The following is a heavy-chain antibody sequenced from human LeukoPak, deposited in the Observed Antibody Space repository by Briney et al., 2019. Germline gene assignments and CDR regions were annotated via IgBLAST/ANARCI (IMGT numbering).Heavy chain of an antibody. Sequence: ASVKVSCKASGYTFTSYDINWVRQATGQGLEWMGWMNPNSGSTGYAQKFQGRVTITRNTSISTAYMELSGLRSEDTAVYYCARDPSNTSGWNPYFDYWGQGTLVTVSS. CDR1: GYTFTSYD. V-gene: IGHV1-8*03. CDR2: MNPNSGST. J-gene: IGHJ4*02. D-gene: IGHD6-19*01. CDR3: ARDPSNTSGWNPYFDY.